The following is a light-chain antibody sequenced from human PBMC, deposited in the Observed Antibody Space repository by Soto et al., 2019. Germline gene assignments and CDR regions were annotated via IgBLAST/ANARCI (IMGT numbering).Light chain of an antibody. J-gene: IGLJ1*01. V-gene: IGLV1-47*01. Sequence: QSALTKPPSASGTPGQRVTISCSGSSSNIGSNYVYWYQLLPGTAPKLLIYRNNQRPSGVPDRFSGSKSGTSASLAISGLRSEDEADYYCAAWDDSLSGYVFGTGTKVTVL. CDR3: AAWDDSLSGYV. CDR2: RNN. CDR1: SSNIGSNY.